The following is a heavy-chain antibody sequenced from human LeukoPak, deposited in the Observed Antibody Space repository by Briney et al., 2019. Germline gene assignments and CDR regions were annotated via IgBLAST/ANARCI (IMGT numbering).Heavy chain of an antibody. D-gene: IGHD3-10*01. CDR1: GFTFDDYA. Sequence: GGSLRLSCAASGFTFDDYAMHWVRQAPGKGLEWVSGISWNSGSIGYADSVKGRFTISRDNAKNSLYLQMNSLRAEDTALYYCAKDNLLYYSGSGSPGGGMDVWGQGTTVTVSS. CDR2: ISWNSGSI. CDR3: AKDNLLYYSGSGSPGGGMDV. J-gene: IGHJ6*02. V-gene: IGHV3-9*01.